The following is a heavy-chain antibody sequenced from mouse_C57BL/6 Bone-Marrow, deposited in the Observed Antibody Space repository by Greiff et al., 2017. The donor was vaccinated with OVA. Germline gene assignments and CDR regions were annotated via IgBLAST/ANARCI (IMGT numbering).Heavy chain of an antibody. CDR2: INPRNGGT. CDR1: GYTFTSYW. V-gene: IGHV1-53*01. J-gene: IGHJ3*01. D-gene: IGHD1-1*01. Sequence: QVQLKQPGTELVKPGASVKLSCKASGYTFTSYWMHWVKQRPGQGLEWIGNINPRNGGTNYNEKFKSKATLTVDKSSSTAYMQLSSLTSEDSAVYYFARGGFITTVVPFAYWGQGTLVTVSA. CDR3: ARGGFITTVVPFAY.